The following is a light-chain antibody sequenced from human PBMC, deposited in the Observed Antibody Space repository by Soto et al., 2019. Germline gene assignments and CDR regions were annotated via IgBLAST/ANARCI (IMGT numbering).Light chain of an antibody. Sequence: EVMMTQFPATVSVTAGERVSLSCGASQSVRTNLAWNQQRPGQAPRLLIYGASNRATGIPDRFSGSGSGTDFTLTISRLEPEDFAVYYCQQYGSSGTFGQGTKVDI. J-gene: IGKJ1*01. V-gene: IGKV3-20*01. CDR3: QQYGSSGT. CDR2: GAS. CDR1: QSVRTN.